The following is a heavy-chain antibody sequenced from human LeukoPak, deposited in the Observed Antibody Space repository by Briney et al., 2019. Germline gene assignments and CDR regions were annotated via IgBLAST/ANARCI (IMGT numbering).Heavy chain of an antibody. CDR3: ARGLYSSSWYPLGYSSGFWFDY. CDR1: GGSISSYY. D-gene: IGHD6-13*01. CDR2: IYYSGST. Sequence: SETLSLTCTVSGGSISSYYWSWIRQPPGKGLECIGYIYYSGSTNYNPSLKSRVTISVDTSKNQFSLKLSSVTAADTAVYYCARGLYSSSWYPLGYSSGFWFDYWGQGTLVTVSS. J-gene: IGHJ4*02. V-gene: IGHV4-59*01.